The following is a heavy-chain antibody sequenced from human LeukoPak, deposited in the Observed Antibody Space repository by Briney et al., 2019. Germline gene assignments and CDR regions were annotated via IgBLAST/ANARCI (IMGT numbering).Heavy chain of an antibody. CDR3: ARGRRYYYGSGSFYYYYYMDV. CDR1: GYTFTGYY. V-gene: IGHV1-2*02. Sequence: ASVKVSCEASGYTFTGYYMHWVRQAPGQGLEWMGWINPNSGGTNYAQKFQGRVTMTRDTSISTAYMELSRLRSDDTAVYYCARGRRYYYGSGSFYYYYYMDVWGKGTTVTISS. D-gene: IGHD3-10*01. CDR2: INPNSGGT. J-gene: IGHJ6*03.